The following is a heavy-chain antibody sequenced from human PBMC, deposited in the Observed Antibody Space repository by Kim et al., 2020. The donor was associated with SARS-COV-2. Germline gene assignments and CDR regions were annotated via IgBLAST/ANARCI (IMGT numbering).Heavy chain of an antibody. V-gene: IGHV1-3*01. Sequence: ASVKVSCKASGYTFTSYAMHWVRQAPGQRLEWMGWINAGNGNTKYSQKFQGRVTITRDTSASTAYMELSSLRSEDTAVYYCASSGTMVRGVIETFDYWGQGTLVTVSS. D-gene: IGHD3-10*01. CDR2: INAGNGNT. CDR1: GYTFTSYA. J-gene: IGHJ4*02. CDR3: ASSGTMVRGVIETFDY.